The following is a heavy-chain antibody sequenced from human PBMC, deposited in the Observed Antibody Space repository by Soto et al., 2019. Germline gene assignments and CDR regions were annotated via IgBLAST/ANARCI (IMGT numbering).Heavy chain of an antibody. V-gene: IGHV3-23*01. D-gene: IGHD6-6*01. CDR1: GFTFSDYG. CDR3: AKERTSSTYDGMDV. CDR2: LTWGGSA. Sequence: EVQLLKSGGGLIQPGGSLRLSCAGSGFTFSDYGMNWVRQAPGKGLEWVSGLTWGGSAYYAESVRGRFTISRDNSKSILYVQMNSLRVEDTAVYYCAKERTSSTYDGMDVWGQGTPVTVSS. J-gene: IGHJ6*02.